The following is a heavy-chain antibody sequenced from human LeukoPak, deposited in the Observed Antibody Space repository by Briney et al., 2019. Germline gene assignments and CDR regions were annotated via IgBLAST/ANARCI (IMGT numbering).Heavy chain of an antibody. CDR3: ARASCRDGYNFYYYYYMDV. CDR2: INHSGST. D-gene: IGHD5-24*01. Sequence: SETLSLTCPVYGGSFSGYYWSWIRQPPGKGLEWIGEINHSGSTNYNPSLKSRVTISVDTSKNQFSLKLSSVTAADTAVYYCARASCRDGYNFYYYYYMDVWGKGTTVTVSS. CDR1: GGSFSGYY. V-gene: IGHV4-34*01. J-gene: IGHJ6*03.